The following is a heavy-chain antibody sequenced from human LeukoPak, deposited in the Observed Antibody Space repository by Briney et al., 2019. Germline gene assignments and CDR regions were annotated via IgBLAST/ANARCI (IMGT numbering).Heavy chain of an antibody. V-gene: IGHV4-31*03. D-gene: IGHD3-22*01. CDR1: RGSVSSGDYY. CDR3: ARVEYDSSGYYYVGGAFDI. CDR2: IYYSGST. Sequence: SETLSLTCTVSRGSVSSGDYYWTWIRQHPGKGLEWIGYIYYSGSTYYNPSLKSRVTISVDTSKNQFSLKLSSVTAADTAVYYCARVEYDSSGYYYVGGAFDIWGQGTMVTVSS. J-gene: IGHJ3*02.